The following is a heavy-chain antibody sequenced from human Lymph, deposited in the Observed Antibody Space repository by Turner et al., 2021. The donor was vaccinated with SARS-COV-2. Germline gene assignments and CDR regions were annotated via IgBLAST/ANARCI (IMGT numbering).Heavy chain of an antibody. D-gene: IGHD1-26*01. CDR2: ISYDGSNE. J-gene: IGHJ6*02. Sequence: QVQLVESGGGVVQPGRSLRLSCAASGFPFSSYAMHWVRQAPGKGLEWVAIISYDGSNEYYADSVKGRFTISRDNSKNTLYLQMNSLRAEDAAVYYCARAYSGSYYYGMDVWGQGTTVTVS. CDR1: GFPFSSYA. CDR3: ARAYSGSYYYGMDV. V-gene: IGHV3-30-3*01.